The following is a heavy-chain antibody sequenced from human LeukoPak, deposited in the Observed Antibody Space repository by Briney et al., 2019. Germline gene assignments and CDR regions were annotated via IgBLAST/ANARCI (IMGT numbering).Heavy chain of an antibody. D-gene: IGHD6-13*01. V-gene: IGHV1-18*01. J-gene: IGHJ6*02. CDR2: ISTYNGDT. Sequence: ASVKVSCKASGYTFTTYGVIWVRQAPGQGLEWMGWISTYNGDTNYAQKLQGRVTMTTDTSTSTAYLEVRSLRSDDTAVYYCARVPALGSSWYRGLYYYYYGMDVWGQGTTVTVSS. CDR3: ARVPALGSSWYRGLYYYYYGMDV. CDR1: GYTFTTYG.